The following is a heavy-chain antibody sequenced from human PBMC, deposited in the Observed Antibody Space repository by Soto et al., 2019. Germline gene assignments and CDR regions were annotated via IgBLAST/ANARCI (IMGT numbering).Heavy chain of an antibody. Sequence: EVQLVESGGGLVQPGGSLRLSCAASGFTFSTYGMTWVRQAPGKGLEWVSYIGSGNTVYYADPVKGRFTISRDNAKNSLYLQMDSLRVEDTAVYHCARGMAGGNYFHWGQGTLVTVSS. CDR1: GFTFSTYG. D-gene: IGHD1-26*01. V-gene: IGHV3-48*01. CDR3: ARGMAGGNYFH. CDR2: IGSGNTV. J-gene: IGHJ4*02.